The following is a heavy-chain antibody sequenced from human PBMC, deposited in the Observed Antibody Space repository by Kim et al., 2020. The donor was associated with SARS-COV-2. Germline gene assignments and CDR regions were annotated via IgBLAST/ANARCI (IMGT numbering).Heavy chain of an antibody. D-gene: IGHD3-9*01. CDR3: GKDIFPGGMDV. J-gene: IGHJ6*02. V-gene: IGHV3-9*01. CDR2: RI. Sequence: RIDYADSVKGRFTISKDNAKNSVYLQMNSLGGEDTALYYCGKDIFPGGMDVWGQGTTVTVSS.